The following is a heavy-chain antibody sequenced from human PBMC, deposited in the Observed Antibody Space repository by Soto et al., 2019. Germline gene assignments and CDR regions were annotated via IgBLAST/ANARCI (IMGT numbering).Heavy chain of an antibody. J-gene: IGHJ5*02. CDR1: GGSISSGDYY. Sequence: QVQLQESGPGLVKPSQTLSLTCTVSGGSISSGDYYWSWIRQPPGKGLEWIGYIYYSGSTYYNPSLKSRVTISVDTSKNQFSRKLSSVTAAYTAVYYCARERPDGARLDPWGQGTLVTVSS. D-gene: IGHD6-6*01. V-gene: IGHV4-30-4*01. CDR3: ARERPDGARLDP. CDR2: IYYSGST.